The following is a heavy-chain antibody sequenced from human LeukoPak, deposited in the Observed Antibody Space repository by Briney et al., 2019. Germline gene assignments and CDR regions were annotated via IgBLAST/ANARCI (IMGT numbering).Heavy chain of an antibody. CDR1: GFTFSNYL. V-gene: IGHV3-23*01. D-gene: IGHD3-10*01. CDR2: ISGSGDNT. Sequence: GGSLRLSCAASGFTFSNYLMNWVRQAPGKGLEWVSTISGSGDNTYYADSVKGRFTISRDNSKNTLYLQMNSLRAEDTAVYYCARVTYGSGTYGAFDYWGQGTLVTVSS. J-gene: IGHJ4*02. CDR3: ARVTYGSGTYGAFDY.